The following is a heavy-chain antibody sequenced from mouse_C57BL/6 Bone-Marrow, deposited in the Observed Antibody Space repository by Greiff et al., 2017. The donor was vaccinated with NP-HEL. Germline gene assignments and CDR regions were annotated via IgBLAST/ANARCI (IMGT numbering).Heavy chain of an antibody. D-gene: IGHD2-5*01. CDR1: GYTFTGYW. Sequence: VQLQQSGAELMKPGASVKLSCKATGYTFTGYWIEWVKQRPGHGLEWIGEILPGSGSTNYNEKFKGKATFTADTSSNTAYMQLSSLTTEDSAIYYCARKPHYSNYFYWYFDVWGTGTTVTVSS. CDR3: ARKPHYSNYFYWYFDV. CDR2: ILPGSGST. V-gene: IGHV1-9*01. J-gene: IGHJ1*03.